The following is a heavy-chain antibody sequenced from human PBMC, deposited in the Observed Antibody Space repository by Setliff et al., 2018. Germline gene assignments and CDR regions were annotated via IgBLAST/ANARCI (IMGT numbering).Heavy chain of an antibody. V-gene: IGHV4-39*01. Sequence: SETLSLTCTVSGGSISSRNYYWGWIRQPPGKGLEWTGSIYYSGSTYYNPSLKSRITISVDTSKNQFSLKLSSVTVADTATYYCVRPGGTTVVARHFDYWGSGILVTVSS. CDR1: GGSISSRNYY. CDR3: VRPGGTTVVARHFDY. CDR2: IYYSGST. J-gene: IGHJ4*01. D-gene: IGHD2-15*01.